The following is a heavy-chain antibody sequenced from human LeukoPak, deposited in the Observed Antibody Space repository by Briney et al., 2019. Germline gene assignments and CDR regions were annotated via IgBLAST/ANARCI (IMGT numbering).Heavy chain of an antibody. Sequence: GGSLRLSCAASGFTFSSYWMSWVRQAPGKGLEWVANIKQDGSEKYYVDSVKGRFTISRDNAKNSLYLQMNSLGAEDTAVYYCAKTRPLDSSSWSHGDYWGQGTLVTVSS. D-gene: IGHD6-13*01. CDR2: IKQDGSEK. CDR3: AKTRPLDSSSWSHGDY. J-gene: IGHJ4*02. CDR1: GFTFSSYW. V-gene: IGHV3-7*03.